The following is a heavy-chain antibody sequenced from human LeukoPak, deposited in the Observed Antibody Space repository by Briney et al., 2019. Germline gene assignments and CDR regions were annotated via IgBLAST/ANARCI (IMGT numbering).Heavy chain of an antibody. CDR1: GCGFTNTF. CDR3: ARPIAAAGTDLGY. V-gene: IGHV5-51*01. D-gene: IGHD6-13*01. Sequence: GEPLKISFKAAGCGFTNTFIGWGRQMPGKGGEWMGIIYPGDSDTRYSPSFQGQVTISVDKSVTTAYLQWSSLQASDTAMYYCARPIAAAGTDLGYWGQGTLVTVSS. CDR2: IYPGDSDT. J-gene: IGHJ4*02.